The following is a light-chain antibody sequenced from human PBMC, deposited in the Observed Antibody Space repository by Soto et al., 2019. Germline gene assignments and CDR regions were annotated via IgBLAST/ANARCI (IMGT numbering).Light chain of an antibody. CDR2: GAS. J-gene: IGKJ2*01. V-gene: IGKV3-20*01. CDR3: QEYGSSSYI. Sequence: EIVLTPSPGTLYLSPGERATLSCRASQSCSSSYLAWYQHKPGQAPRHLIYGASSRTADIPDRFSGSGSGTDFTLTISRMELEDFAEYYCQEYGSSSYIFGQRTKLEIK. CDR1: QSCSSSY.